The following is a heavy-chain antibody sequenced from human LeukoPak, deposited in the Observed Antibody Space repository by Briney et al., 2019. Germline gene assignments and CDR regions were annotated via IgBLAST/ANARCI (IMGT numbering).Heavy chain of an antibody. CDR3: ARGRYTSTY. CDR1: GYTFTNYF. Sequence: ASVKVSCKASGYTFTNYFMHWVRQAPGQGLEWMGIINSSGGSTTYAQNFQGRVTMTRDTSTSTVYMELSSLRSEDTAVYYCARGRYTSTYWGQGTLVTVSS. CDR2: INSSGGST. D-gene: IGHD6-13*01. J-gene: IGHJ4*02. V-gene: IGHV1-46*03.